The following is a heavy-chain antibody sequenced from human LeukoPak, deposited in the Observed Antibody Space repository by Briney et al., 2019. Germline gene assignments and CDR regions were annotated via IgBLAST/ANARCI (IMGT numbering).Heavy chain of an antibody. CDR1: GFTFSSYS. Sequence: GGSLRLSCAASGFTFSSYSVNWVRQAPGKGLEWVSSISSSSSYIYYADSVKGRFTISRDNAKNSLYLQMNSLRAEDTAVCYCARGYYDSSGYAGYWGQGTLVTVSS. V-gene: IGHV3-21*01. D-gene: IGHD3-22*01. CDR2: ISSSSSYI. CDR3: ARGYYDSSGYAGY. J-gene: IGHJ4*02.